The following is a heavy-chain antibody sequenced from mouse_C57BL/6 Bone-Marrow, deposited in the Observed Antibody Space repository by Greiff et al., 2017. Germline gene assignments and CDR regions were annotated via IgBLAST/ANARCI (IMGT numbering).Heavy chain of an antibody. Sequence: VQLQQPGAELVKPGASVKVSCKASGYTFTSYWMHWVKQRPGQGLEWIGRIHPSDSDTNYNQKFKGKATLTVDKSSSTAYMQLSRLTSEDSAVYDCAMQDDYGSSPYYFDYWGQGTTLTVSS. V-gene: IGHV1-74*01. CDR3: AMQDDYGSSPYYFDY. J-gene: IGHJ2*01. D-gene: IGHD1-1*01. CDR2: IHPSDSDT. CDR1: GYTFTSYW.